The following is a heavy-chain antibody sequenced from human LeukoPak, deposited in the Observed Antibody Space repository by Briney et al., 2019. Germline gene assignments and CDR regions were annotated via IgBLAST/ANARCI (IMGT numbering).Heavy chain of an antibody. D-gene: IGHD5-24*01. V-gene: IGHV4-4*02. J-gene: IGHJ4*02. Sequence: PSGTLSLTCAVSGASISSSNWWSGVRQPPGKGLEWIGQIYHSGTTNYNPSLQSRVTISVDKSKNQFSLKLTSVTAADTAVYYCAGDAFNSGSAFDYWGQGTLVTVSS. CDR3: AGDAFNSGSAFDY. CDR2: IYHSGTT. CDR1: GASISSSNW.